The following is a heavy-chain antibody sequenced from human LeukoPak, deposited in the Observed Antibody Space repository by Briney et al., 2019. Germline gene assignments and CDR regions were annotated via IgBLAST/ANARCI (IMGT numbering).Heavy chain of an antibody. D-gene: IGHD1-26*01. CDR3: ARGGLSRSPSIDY. Sequence: ASVKVSCKASGYTFTSYGFTWVRRAPGQGAEWMGWISAYNGNTNYAQQLRGRVTMTTDTSTSTVYMELRSLRSDDTAVYFCARGGLSRSPSIDYWGQGTLVTVFS. CDR2: ISAYNGNT. J-gene: IGHJ4*02. V-gene: IGHV1-18*01. CDR1: GYTFTSYG.